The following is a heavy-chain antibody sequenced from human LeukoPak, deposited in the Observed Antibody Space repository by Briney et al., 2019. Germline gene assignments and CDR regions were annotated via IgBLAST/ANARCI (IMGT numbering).Heavy chain of an antibody. Sequence: GGSLRLSCVDSGLTFTNAWMSWVRQAPGKGLEWIGRIKSKTDGETTNYAEPVRGRFTISRDDSKSAVYLQMNGLKIEDTAVYYCTTDLGTYYHGSQRLIPIDYWGQGTLVTVSS. CDR3: TTDLGTYYHGSQRLIPIDY. J-gene: IGHJ4*02. CDR2: IKSKTDGETT. V-gene: IGHV3-15*01. CDR1: GLTFTNAW. D-gene: IGHD3-10*01.